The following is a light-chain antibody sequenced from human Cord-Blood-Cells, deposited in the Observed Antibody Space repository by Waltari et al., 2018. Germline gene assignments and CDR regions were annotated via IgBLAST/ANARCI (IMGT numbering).Light chain of an antibody. J-gene: IGLJ3*02. CDR1: SRDVGGYNY. CDR3: SSYTSSSTRV. V-gene: IGLV2-14*01. CDR2: DVS. Sequence: QSALTQPASVSASPGQSTTISCTGTSRDVGGYNYVSWYQQHPGKAPKLMIYDVSNRPSGVSNRFSGSKSGNTASLTISGLQAEDEADYYCSSYTSSSTRVFGGGTKLTVL.